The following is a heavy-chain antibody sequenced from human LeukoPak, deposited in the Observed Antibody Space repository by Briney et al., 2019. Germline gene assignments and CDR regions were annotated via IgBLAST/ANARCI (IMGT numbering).Heavy chain of an antibody. V-gene: IGHV4-34*01. J-gene: IGHJ3*02. CDR2: INHSGST. D-gene: IGHD3-16*02. Sequence: SETLSLTCAVYGGSFGGYYWSWIRQPPGKGLEWIGEINHSGSTNYNPSLKSRVTISVDTSKNQFSLKLSSVTAADTAVYYCARMPYVWGSYRPRNAFDIWGQGTMVTVSS. CDR1: GGSFGGYY. CDR3: ARMPYVWGSYRPRNAFDI.